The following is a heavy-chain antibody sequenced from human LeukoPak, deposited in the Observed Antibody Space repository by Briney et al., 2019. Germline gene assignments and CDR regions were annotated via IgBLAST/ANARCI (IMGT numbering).Heavy chain of an antibody. CDR1: GGSISSSSYY. V-gene: IGHV4-39*01. J-gene: IGHJ4*02. CDR2: IYYSGST. D-gene: IGHD1-26*01. Sequence: SETLSLTCTVSGGSISSSSYYWGWIRQPPGKGLEWIGSIYYSGSTYYNPSLKSRVTISVDTSKNQFSLKLSSVTAADTAVYYCARLVGATCDYWGQGTLVTVSS. CDR3: ARLVGATCDY.